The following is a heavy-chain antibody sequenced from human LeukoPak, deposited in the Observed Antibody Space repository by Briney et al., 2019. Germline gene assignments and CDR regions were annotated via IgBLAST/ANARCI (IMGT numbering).Heavy chain of an antibody. CDR3: ARDSPLSGAFDI. J-gene: IGHJ3*02. CDR2: IYYSGST. D-gene: IGHD3-10*01. V-gene: IGHV4-59*01. Sequence: SETLSLTCTGPGGSISSYYWSWIRQPPGKGLEWIGYIYYSGSTNYNPSLKSRVTISVDTSKNQFSLKLSSVTAADTAVYYCARDSPLSGAFDIWGQGTMVTVSS. CDR1: GGSISSYY.